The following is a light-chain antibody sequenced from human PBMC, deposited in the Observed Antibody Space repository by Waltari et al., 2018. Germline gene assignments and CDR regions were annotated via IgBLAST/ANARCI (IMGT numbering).Light chain of an antibody. V-gene: IGKV3-11*01. CDR3: QQRSKWPIT. J-gene: IGKJ5*01. CDR1: QSVSSS. CDR2: DAS. Sequence: EIVLTQSPATLSLSPGERATLSCRASQSVSSSLGWYQQRPGQAPRLLIYDASSRATGIPARFSGSGSGTDFTLTISSLEPEDFAVYYCQQRSKWPITFGQGTRLESK.